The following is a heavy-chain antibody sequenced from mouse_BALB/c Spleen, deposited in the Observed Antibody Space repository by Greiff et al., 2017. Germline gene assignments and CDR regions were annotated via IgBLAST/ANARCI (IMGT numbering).Heavy chain of an antibody. CDR3: ARGDYGNY. Sequence: EVKVEESGPGLVKPSQSLSLTCTVTGYSITSDYAWNWIRQFPGNKLECMGYISYSGSTSYNPSLKSRISITRDTSKNQFFLQLNSVTTEDTATYYCARGDYGNYWGQGTTLTVSS. D-gene: IGHD1-1*01. CDR2: ISYSGST. V-gene: IGHV3-2*02. CDR1: GYSITSDYA. J-gene: IGHJ2*01.